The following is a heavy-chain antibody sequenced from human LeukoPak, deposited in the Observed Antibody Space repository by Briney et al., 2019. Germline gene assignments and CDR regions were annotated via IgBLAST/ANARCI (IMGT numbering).Heavy chain of an antibody. CDR2: IKQDGSEK. CDR3: AKSGYSYGPDY. J-gene: IGHJ4*02. CDR1: GFTFSSYW. Sequence: GGSLRLSCAASGFTFSSYWMSWVRQAPGKGLEWVANIKQDGSEKYYVDSVKGRFTISRDNAKNSLYLQMNSLRAEDTALYYCAKSGYSYGPDYWGQGTLVTVSS. D-gene: IGHD5-18*01. V-gene: IGHV3-7*03.